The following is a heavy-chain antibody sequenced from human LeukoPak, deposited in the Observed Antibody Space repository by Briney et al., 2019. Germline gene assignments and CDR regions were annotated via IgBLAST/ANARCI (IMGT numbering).Heavy chain of an antibody. Sequence: PGGSLRLSCAATGFTFKDYGMHWVRPPPGKGLGWVSSINWNGGGTDYADSVKGRFTLSRDNAKNSLYLQLSSLRPEGTALYYCAKHMRATNAYSFFGLDVWGQGTTVTVSS. J-gene: IGHJ6*02. V-gene: IGHV3-9*01. CDR3: AKHMRATNAYSFFGLDV. CDR1: GFTFKDYG. D-gene: IGHD1-26*01. CDR2: INWNGGGT.